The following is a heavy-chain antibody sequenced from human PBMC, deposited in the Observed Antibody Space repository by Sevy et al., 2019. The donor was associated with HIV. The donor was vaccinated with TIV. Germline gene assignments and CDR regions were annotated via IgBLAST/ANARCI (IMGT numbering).Heavy chain of an antibody. CDR3: ARDCNSASCLWGMDV. J-gene: IGHJ6*02. Sequence: GGSLRLSCAASGFIFSDFYMSWVRQAPGKGLEWVANIKRDGSEKYYVASVKGRFTISRDNAKTSLYLQMNSLRVEDTAVYYCARDCNSASCLWGMDVWGQGTMVTVSS. D-gene: IGHD1-26*01. V-gene: IGHV3-7*03. CDR2: IKRDGSEK. CDR1: GFIFSDFY.